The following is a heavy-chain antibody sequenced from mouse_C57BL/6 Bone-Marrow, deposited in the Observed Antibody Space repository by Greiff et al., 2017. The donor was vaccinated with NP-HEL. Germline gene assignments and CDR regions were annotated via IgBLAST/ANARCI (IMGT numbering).Heavy chain of an antibody. V-gene: IGHV1-11*01. CDR3: GTGGYYPYYAMDY. J-gene: IGHJ4*01. D-gene: IGHD2-3*01. Sequence: VQLQQSGAELASPGASVTLSCKASGYTFTDHIMNWVKKRPGQGLEWIGRIYPVSGETNYNQKFMGKATFSVDRSSSIVYMVLNSLTSEDPAVYYCGTGGYYPYYAMDYWGQGTSVTVSS. CDR1: GYTFTDHI. CDR2: IYPVSGET.